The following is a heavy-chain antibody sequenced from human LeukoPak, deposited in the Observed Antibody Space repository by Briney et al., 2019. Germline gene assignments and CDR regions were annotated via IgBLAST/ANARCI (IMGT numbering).Heavy chain of an antibody. D-gene: IGHD6-13*01. Sequence: SETLSLTCAVYGGSFSGYYWSWIRQPPGKGLDWIGEINHSGSTNYNPSLKSRVTISVDTSKNQFSLKLSSVTAADTAVYYCARDFFAGTIYYYYYYMDVWGKGTTVTVSS. CDR2: INHSGST. CDR1: GGSFSGYY. V-gene: IGHV4-34*01. J-gene: IGHJ6*03. CDR3: ARDFFAGTIYYYYYYMDV.